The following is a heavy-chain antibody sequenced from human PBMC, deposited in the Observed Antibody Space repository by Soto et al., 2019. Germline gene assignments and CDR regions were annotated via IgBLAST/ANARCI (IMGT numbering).Heavy chain of an antibody. CDR2: INAGNGKT. D-gene: IGHD4-17*01. CDR1: GYTFTSYA. CDR3: AIYGRGRDTFDY. Sequence: WASVKVSCKASGYTFTSYAMHWVRQAPGQRLEWMGWINAGNGKTKYSQKFQGRVTITRDTAASTAYMELSSLTSEDTAVYYCAIYGRGRDTFDYWGQGTLVTVSS. V-gene: IGHV1-3*01. J-gene: IGHJ4*02.